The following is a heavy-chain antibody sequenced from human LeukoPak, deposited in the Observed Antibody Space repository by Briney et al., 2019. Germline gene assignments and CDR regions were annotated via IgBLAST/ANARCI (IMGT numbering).Heavy chain of an antibody. J-gene: IGHJ4*02. D-gene: IGHD4-11*01. CDR1: GYSIRSGYQ. Sequence: SETLSLTCSVSGYSIRSGYQWGWIRQAPGQGLEWIGSINYSGRTYDNPSLKSRVTISIDTSKNQIFLKLRSTTAADTAHYYCARAEINDYNRYWGQGILVIVSS. CDR3: ARAEINDYNRY. CDR2: INYSGRT. V-gene: IGHV4-38-2*01.